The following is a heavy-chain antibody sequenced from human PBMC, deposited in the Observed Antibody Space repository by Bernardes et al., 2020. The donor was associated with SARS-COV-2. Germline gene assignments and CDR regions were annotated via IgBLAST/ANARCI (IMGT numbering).Heavy chain of an antibody. D-gene: IGHD6-19*01. J-gene: IGHJ4*02. CDR3: TTDEYGSGWHGGY. CDR2: IRSKADGGTT. CDR1: GFTFSKAW. V-gene: IGHV3-15*01. Sequence: GGSLRLSCAVSGFTFSKAWMSWVRQAPGKGLEWVGRIRSKADGGTTDYTAPVRGRFTISRDDSKNTVYLEMNSLEIEDTAVYYCTTDEYGSGWHGGYWGQGTLVSVSS.